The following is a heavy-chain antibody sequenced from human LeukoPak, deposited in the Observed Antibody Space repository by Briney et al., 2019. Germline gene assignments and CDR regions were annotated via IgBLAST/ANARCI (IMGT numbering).Heavy chain of an antibody. CDR3: ARVRELLSRLSNYFDY. J-gene: IGHJ4*02. V-gene: IGHV4-34*01. CDR1: GGSFSGYY. Sequence: SETLSLTCAVYGGSFSGYYWSWIRQPPGKGLEWIGEINHSGSTNYNPSLKSRVTISVDTSKNQFSLKLSSVTAADTAVYYCARVRELLSRLSNYFDYWGQGTLVTVSS. D-gene: IGHD1-7*01. CDR2: INHSGST.